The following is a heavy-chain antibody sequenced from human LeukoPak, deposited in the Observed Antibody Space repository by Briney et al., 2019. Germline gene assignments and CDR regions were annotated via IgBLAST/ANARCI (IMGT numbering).Heavy chain of an antibody. CDR1: GYSIISNYY. CDR2: VYHSGST. Sequence: PSETLSLTCAVSGYSIISNYYWDWIRQSPGKGLEWIGSVYHSGSTHYNPSLKSRVTMSVDTSKNQFSLKLNSVTAADTAVYYCARNRSGHSFEYWGQGSLVTVSS. J-gene: IGHJ4*02. D-gene: IGHD6-19*01. CDR3: ARNRSGHSFEY. V-gene: IGHV4-38-2*01.